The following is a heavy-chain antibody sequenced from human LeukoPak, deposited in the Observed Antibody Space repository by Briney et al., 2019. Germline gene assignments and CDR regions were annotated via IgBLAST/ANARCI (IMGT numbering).Heavy chain of an antibody. CDR3: ARDPSGGYVPYFDY. CDR2: IIPILGIT. J-gene: IGHJ4*02. V-gene: IGHV1-69*04. D-gene: IGHD3-16*01. CDR1: GGTFSIYA. Sequence: GASVTVSCKASGGTFSIYAISWVRQAPGQGLEWMGRIIPILGITNYAQKFQGRVTITADKSTSTAYMELSSLRSDDTAVYYCARDPSGGYVPYFDYWGQGTLVTVSS.